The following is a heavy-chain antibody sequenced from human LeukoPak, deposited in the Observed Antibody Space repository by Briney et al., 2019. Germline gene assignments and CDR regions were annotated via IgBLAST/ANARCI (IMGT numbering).Heavy chain of an antibody. J-gene: IGHJ6*03. CDR1: GFTVSSNY. V-gene: IGHV3-53*01. CDR3: ARDRKGYHYMDV. CDR2: IYSGGST. Sequence: PGGSLRLSCAASGFTVSSNYMSWVRQASGKGLEWVSVIYSGGSTYYADSVKGRFTISRDNSKNTLYLQMNSLRAEDTAVYYCARDRKGYHYMDVWGKGTTVTISS.